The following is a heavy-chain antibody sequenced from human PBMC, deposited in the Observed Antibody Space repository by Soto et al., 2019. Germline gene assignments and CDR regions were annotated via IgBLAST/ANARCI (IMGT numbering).Heavy chain of an antibody. CDR2: IYYSGST. V-gene: IGHV4-31*03. CDR3: ARSGYSYGPNPLLY. D-gene: IGHD5-18*01. Sequence: QVQLQESGPGLVKPSQTLSLTCTVSGGSISSGGYYWSWIRQHPGKGLEWIGYIYYSGSTYYNPSLQSRVTISVDTSKNQYSLNLSSVTAADTAVYYCARSGYSYGPNPLLYWGQGTLVTVSS. CDR1: GGSISSGGYY. J-gene: IGHJ4*02.